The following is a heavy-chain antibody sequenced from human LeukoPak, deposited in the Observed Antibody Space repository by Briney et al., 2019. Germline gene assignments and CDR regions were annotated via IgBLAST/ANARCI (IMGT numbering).Heavy chain of an antibody. CDR1: GFTFSSYS. CDR2: ISSSSSYI. J-gene: IGHJ3*02. Sequence: GGSLRLSCAASGFTFSSYSMNWVRQAPGKGLEWVSSISSSSSYIYYADSVKGRFTISRDNSKNTLYLQMNSLRAEDTAVYYCAKDDGGSYFTGGAFDIWGQGTMVTVSS. V-gene: IGHV3-21*04. CDR3: AKDDGGSYFTGGAFDI. D-gene: IGHD1-26*01.